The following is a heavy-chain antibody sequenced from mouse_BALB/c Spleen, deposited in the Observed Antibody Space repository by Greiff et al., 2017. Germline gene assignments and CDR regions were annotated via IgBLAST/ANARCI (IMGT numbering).Heavy chain of an antibody. J-gene: IGHJ3*01. D-gene: IGHD2-3*01. Sequence: EVKLVESGGGLVQPGGSRKLSCAASGFTFSSFGMHWVRQAPEKGLEWVAYISSGSSTIYYADTVKGRFTISRDNPKNTLFLQMTSLRSEDTAMYYCARDGYSRAWFAYWGQGTLVTVSA. CDR3: ARDGYSRAWFAY. CDR1: GFTFSSFG. V-gene: IGHV5-17*02. CDR2: ISSGSSTI.